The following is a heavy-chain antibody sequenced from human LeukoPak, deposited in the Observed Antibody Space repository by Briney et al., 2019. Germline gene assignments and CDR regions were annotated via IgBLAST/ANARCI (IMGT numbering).Heavy chain of an antibody. V-gene: IGHV4-34*01. J-gene: IGHJ4*02. Sequence: SETLSLTCAVYSGSFSGYYWSWIRQPPGKGLEWIGEINHSGSTNYNPSLKSRVTISVDTSKNQFSLKLSSVTAADTAVYYCARVRDDYGALDYWGQGTLVTVSS. CDR2: INHSGST. CDR3: ARVRDDYGALDY. CDR1: SGSFSGYY. D-gene: IGHD4-17*01.